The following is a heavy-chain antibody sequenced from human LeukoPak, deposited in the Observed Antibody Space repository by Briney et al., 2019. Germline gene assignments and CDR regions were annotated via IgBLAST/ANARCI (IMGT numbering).Heavy chain of an antibody. CDR2: ISYDGSNK. CDR3: AKAWGGSSSGWYGDY. J-gene: IGHJ4*02. CDR1: GFTFSSYA. Sequence: GGSLRLSCAASGFTFSSYAMHWVRQAPGKGLEWVAVISYDGSNKYYADSVKGRFTISRDNSKNTLYLQMNSLRAEDTAVYYCAKAWGGSSSGWYGDYWGQGTLVTVSS. D-gene: IGHD6-19*01. V-gene: IGHV3-30*04.